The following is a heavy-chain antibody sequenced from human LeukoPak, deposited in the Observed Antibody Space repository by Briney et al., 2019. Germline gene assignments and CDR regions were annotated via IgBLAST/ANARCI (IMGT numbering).Heavy chain of an antibody. CDR1: GFTFSDYY. D-gene: IGHD2-2*01. J-gene: IGHJ3*02. V-gene: IGHV3-11*05. CDR2: IGPSGNDI. Sequence: GGSLRLSCAASGFTFSDYYMNWIRQAPGKGLEWLSYIGPSGNDINYADSVRGRFTISRDNSKNTLYLQMNSLRAEDTAVYYCAKDRVPGETDAFDIWGQGTMVTVSS. CDR3: AKDRVPGETDAFDI.